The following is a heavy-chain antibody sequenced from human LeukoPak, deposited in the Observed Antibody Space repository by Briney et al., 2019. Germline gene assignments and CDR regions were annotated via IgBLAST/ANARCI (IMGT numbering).Heavy chain of an antibody. Sequence: QPGGSPRLSCAASGFTFTTYYMFWVRQAPGKGLEWVASIDQDGSGKDYVDSVKGRFTISRDNAQNSLYLQMSSLSAEDTAVYYCVVTTRSMSFDYWGQASLDTVSS. V-gene: IGHV3-7*05. D-gene: IGHD3-22*01. CDR3: VVTTRSMSFDY. J-gene: IGHJ4*02. CDR1: GFTFTTYY. CDR2: IDQDGSGK.